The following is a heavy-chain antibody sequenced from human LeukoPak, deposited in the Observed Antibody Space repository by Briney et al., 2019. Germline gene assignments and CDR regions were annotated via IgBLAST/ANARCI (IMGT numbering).Heavy chain of an antibody. D-gene: IGHD3-10*01. J-gene: IGHJ4*02. CDR2: IYYSGST. Sequence: PSETLSLTCTVSGGSISSYYWSWIRQPPGKGLEWIGYIYYSGSTNYNPSLKSRVTISVDTSKNQFSLKLSSVTAADTAVYYCASSIWFGESLRFDYWGQGTLVTVSS. CDR3: ASSIWFGESLRFDY. CDR1: GGSISSYY. V-gene: IGHV4-59*01.